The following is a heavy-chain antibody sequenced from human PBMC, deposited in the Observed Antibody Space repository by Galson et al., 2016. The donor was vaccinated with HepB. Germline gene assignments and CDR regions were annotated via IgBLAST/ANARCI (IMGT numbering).Heavy chain of an antibody. CDR2: ISVTGTTI. V-gene: IGHV3-48*03. CDR1: GFTFSSYN. D-gene: IGHD3-3*01. J-gene: IGHJ5*02. CDR3: ARDSRATFGEPNWFDP. Sequence: SLRLSCAASGFTFSSYNMNWVRQAPGKGLEWISYISVTGTTIDYADSVKGRFIISRDNAKNSLFLQMNSLRVEDTAVYYCARDSRATFGEPNWFDPWGQGTLVIVSS.